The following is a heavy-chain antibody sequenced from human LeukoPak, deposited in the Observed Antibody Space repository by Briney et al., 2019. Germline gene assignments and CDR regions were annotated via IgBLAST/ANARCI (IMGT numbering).Heavy chain of an antibody. CDR1: GDSISSGDYY. Sequence: SETLSLTCTVSGDSISSGDYYWSWIRQPAGKGLEWIGRISSSGSTNYNPSLKSRVTISVDTSKNQFSLKLSSVTAADTAVYYCARGVFHYYGSGTPIYYFDYWGQGTLVTVSS. V-gene: IGHV4-61*02. CDR2: ISSSGST. J-gene: IGHJ4*02. CDR3: ARGVFHYYGSGTPIYYFDY. D-gene: IGHD3-10*01.